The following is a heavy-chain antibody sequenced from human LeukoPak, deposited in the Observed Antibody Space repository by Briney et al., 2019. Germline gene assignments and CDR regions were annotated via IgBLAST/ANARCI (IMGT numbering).Heavy chain of an antibody. CDR3: ARGAMVRGVSADAFDI. Sequence: PGRPLRLSCAASGFTFSSYSMNWVRQAPGKGLEWVSSISSSSSYIYYADSVKGRFTISRDNAKNSLYLQMNSLRAEDTAVYYCARGAMVRGVSADAFDIWGQGTMVTVSS. D-gene: IGHD3-10*01. J-gene: IGHJ3*02. V-gene: IGHV3-21*01. CDR1: GFTFSSYS. CDR2: ISSSSSYI.